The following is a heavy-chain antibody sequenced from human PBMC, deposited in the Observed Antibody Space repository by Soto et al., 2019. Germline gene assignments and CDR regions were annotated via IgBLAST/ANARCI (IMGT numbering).Heavy chain of an antibody. J-gene: IGHJ6*04. D-gene: IGHD2-15*01. Sequence: EVQLVESGGGLVQPGGSLRLSCAASGFTFSNYWMYWVRQAPGKGLEWVSGINSDGSVSSYADSVKGRRTISRDNVKDTLYLQMDSLRAEDTAVYYCARGDCVGGTCYSLAGSFYCEVDVWGKGTTVTVFS. CDR1: GFTFSNYW. CDR2: INSDGSVS. V-gene: IGHV3-74*02. CDR3: ARGDCVGGTCYSLAGSFYCEVDV.